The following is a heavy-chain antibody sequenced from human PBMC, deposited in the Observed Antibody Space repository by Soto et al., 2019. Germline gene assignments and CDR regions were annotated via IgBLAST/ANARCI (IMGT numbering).Heavy chain of an antibody. D-gene: IGHD3-3*02. V-gene: IGHV5-51*01. CDR2: IYPGDHET. J-gene: IGHJ4*02. CDR1: GYTFSNFW. Sequence: GESLKISCQSSGYTFSNFWIGWVRQLPGKGLEWMGIIYPGDHETRYSPSFHGKVTISADRSINTAYLQWNSLEASDTAFYFCAARHFWSGPWTARRLDYWGQGTLVTVSS. CDR3: AARHFWSGPWTARRLDY.